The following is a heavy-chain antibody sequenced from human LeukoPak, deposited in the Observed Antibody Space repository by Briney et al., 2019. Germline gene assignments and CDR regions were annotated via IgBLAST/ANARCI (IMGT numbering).Heavy chain of an antibody. CDR2: INAGNGNT. CDR1: GYTFTSYA. CDR3: ARGIVVVPAAQRPVDYFDY. V-gene: IGHV1-3*01. D-gene: IGHD2-2*01. Sequence: ALVKVSCKASGYTFTSYAMHWVRQAPGQRLEWMGWINAGNGNTKYSQKFQGRVTITRDTSASTAYMELSSLRSEDTAVYYCARGIVVVPAAQRPVDYFDYWGQGTLVTVSS. J-gene: IGHJ4*02.